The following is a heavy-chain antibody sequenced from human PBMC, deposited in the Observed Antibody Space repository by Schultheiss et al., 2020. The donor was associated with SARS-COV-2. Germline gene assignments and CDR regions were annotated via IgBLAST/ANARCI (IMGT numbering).Heavy chain of an antibody. D-gene: IGHD2-15*01. CDR2: INPSGGST. CDR3: ARGRGIVVVVAHSPFDY. J-gene: IGHJ4*02. CDR1: GYTFTGYY. Sequence: ASVKVSCKASGYTFTGYYMHWVRQAPGQGLEWMGIINPSGGSTSYAQKFQGRVTITADESTSTAYMELSRLRSDDTAVYYCARGRGIVVVVAHSPFDYWGQGTLVTVSS. V-gene: IGHV1-46*01.